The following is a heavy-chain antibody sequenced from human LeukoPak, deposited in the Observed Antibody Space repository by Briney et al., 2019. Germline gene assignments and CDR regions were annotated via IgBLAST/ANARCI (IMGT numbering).Heavy chain of an antibody. Sequence: AASVKVSCKASGYTFTAYEMHWVRQAPGQGLEYVGWINPKNGGTNSAQNFQGRVTMTWDTSVSKVYMELSRLRSDDTAVYYCAREEDCGTARCSNDHWGQGTLVTVSS. CDR1: GYTFTAYE. J-gene: IGHJ4*02. V-gene: IGHV1-2*02. D-gene: IGHD1-1*01. CDR2: INPKNGGT. CDR3: AREEDCGTARCSNDH.